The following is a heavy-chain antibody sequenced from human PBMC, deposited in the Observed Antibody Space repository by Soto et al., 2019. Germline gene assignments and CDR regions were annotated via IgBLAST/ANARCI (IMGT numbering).Heavy chain of an antibody. CDR3: ARTVGGVSASLGFDY. V-gene: IGHV4-61*01. D-gene: IGHD3-16*01. J-gene: IGHJ4*02. Sequence: SETLSLTCTVSGGSVTSGNYYWSWIRQSPGKGLEWIGNIYYSGGTKYNPSLKSRVTISVDPSRNQFSLKLSSVTAADTAVYYCARTVGGVSASLGFDYWGQGTLVTVSS. CDR2: IYYSGGT. CDR1: GGSVTSGNYY.